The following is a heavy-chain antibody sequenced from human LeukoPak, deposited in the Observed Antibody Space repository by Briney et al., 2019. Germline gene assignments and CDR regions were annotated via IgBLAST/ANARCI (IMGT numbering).Heavy chain of an antibody. CDR3: ARDTLGIAAAGTYWFDP. J-gene: IGHJ5*02. CDR2: ISSSSSTI. V-gene: IGHV3-48*01. CDR1: GFTFSSYS. Sequence: GGSLRLSCAASGFTFSSYSMNWVRQAPGKGLEWVSYISSSSSTIYYADSVKGRFTISRDNAKNSLYLQMNSLRAEDTAVYYCARDTLGIAAAGTYWFDPWGQGTLVTVSS. D-gene: IGHD6-13*01.